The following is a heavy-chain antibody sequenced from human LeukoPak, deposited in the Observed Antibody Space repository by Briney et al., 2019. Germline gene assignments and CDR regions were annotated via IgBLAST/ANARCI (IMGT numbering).Heavy chain of an antibody. CDR1: GYTFTSYG. Sequence: GASVKVSCKASGYTFTSYGISWVRQAPGQGLEWMGWISAYNGNTNYAQKLQGRVTMTTDTSTSTAHLELRSLRSDDTAVDYCAWYYPCGSGSYFDQWGQGTLVTVSS. D-gene: IGHD3-10*01. CDR3: AWYYPCGSGSYFDQ. J-gene: IGHJ4*02. V-gene: IGHV1-18*01. CDR2: ISAYNGNT.